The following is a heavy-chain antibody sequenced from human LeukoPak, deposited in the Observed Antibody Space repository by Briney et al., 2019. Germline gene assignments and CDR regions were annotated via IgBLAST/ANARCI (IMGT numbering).Heavy chain of an antibody. D-gene: IGHD1-26*01. J-gene: IGHJ4*02. CDR2: IWYDGSNK. V-gene: IGHV3-33*01. Sequence: GGPLRLSCAASGFTFSSYGFHWVRQAPGKGLEWVAVIWYDGSNKYYADSVKGRFTISRDNSKNTLYLQMNSLRAEDTAVYYCARSGGSYYDFDYWGQGTLVTVSS. CDR1: GFTFSSYG. CDR3: ARSGGSYYDFDY.